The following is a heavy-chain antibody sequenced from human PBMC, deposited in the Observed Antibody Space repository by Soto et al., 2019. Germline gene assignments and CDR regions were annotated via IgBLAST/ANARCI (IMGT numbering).Heavy chain of an antibody. CDR3: ARLYYDYV. J-gene: IGHJ6*02. D-gene: IGHD3-3*01. CDR1: GFTFGTYS. V-gene: IGHV3-48*02. CDR2: ISYDSDTI. Sequence: PXGSLRLSCAGSGFTFGTYSMNRVRQAAGKGLEWIAYISYDSDTIQYADSVKGRFTISRDNAKNSLYLQMNSLRDEDTAVYYCARLYYDYVWGQGTTVTVSS.